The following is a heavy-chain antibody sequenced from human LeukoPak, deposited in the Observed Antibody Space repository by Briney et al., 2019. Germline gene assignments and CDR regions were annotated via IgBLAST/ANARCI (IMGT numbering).Heavy chain of an antibody. J-gene: IGHJ4*02. D-gene: IGHD3-16*01. CDR2: NSGSGGST. V-gene: IGHV3-23*01. CDR1: GFTFSSSA. Sequence: GGSLRLSCAASGFTFSSSAMSWVRQAPGKGLEWVSGNSGSGGSTYYADSVKGRFTISRDNSKNTLYLQMNSLRAEDTAVYYCAKDRRGLANLDYWGQGTLVTVSS. CDR3: AKDRRGLANLDY.